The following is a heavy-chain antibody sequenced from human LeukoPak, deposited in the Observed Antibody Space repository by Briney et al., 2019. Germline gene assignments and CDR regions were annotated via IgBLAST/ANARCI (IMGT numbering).Heavy chain of an antibody. Sequence: GGSLRLSCAASGFTFSNAWMSWVRQAAAKGLEWVGRMKSKTDGGATDYSAPVKGRFTISRDDSKNTLYLPMSSLKTEDTAVYYCTPERGSASWYEYYLDYWGQGTLVTVSS. J-gene: IGHJ4*02. D-gene: IGHD6-13*01. CDR3: TPERGSASWYEYYLDY. CDR1: GFTFSNAW. CDR2: MKSKTDGGAT. V-gene: IGHV3-15*01.